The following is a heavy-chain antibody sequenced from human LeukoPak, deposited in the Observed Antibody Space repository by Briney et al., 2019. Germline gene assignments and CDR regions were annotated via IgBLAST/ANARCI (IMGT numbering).Heavy chain of an antibody. Sequence: GGSLRLSCAASGFTFSSYGMHWVRQAPGKGLEWVAFIRYDGSNKYYADSVKGRFTISRDNSKNTLYLQMNSLRAEDTAVYYCAKDHPRSGWFYYFDYWGQGTLVTVSS. D-gene: IGHD6-19*01. CDR1: GFTFSSYG. CDR2: IRYDGSNK. V-gene: IGHV3-30*02. J-gene: IGHJ4*02. CDR3: AKDHPRSGWFYYFDY.